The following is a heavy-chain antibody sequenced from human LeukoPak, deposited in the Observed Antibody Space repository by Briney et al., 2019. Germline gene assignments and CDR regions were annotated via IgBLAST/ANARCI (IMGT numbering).Heavy chain of an antibody. Sequence: ASVKVSCKASGYTFTGYYMHWVRQAPGQGLEWMGWINPNSGGTNYAQKFQGRVTMTRDTSISTAYMELRRLRSDDTAVYYCAGDTGGGSVRGAFDIWGQGTMVTVSS. J-gene: IGHJ3*02. CDR2: INPNSGGT. V-gene: IGHV1-2*02. CDR1: GYTFTGYY. D-gene: IGHD3-10*01. CDR3: AGDTGGGSVRGAFDI.